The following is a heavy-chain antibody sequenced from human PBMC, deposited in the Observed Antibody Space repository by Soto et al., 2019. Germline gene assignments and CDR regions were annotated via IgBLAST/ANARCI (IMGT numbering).Heavy chain of an antibody. CDR1: GGSISSYY. CDR3: ARDVADPDYYYYYMDV. J-gene: IGHJ6*03. V-gene: IGHV4-59*01. Sequence: SETLSLTCTVSGGSISSYYWSWIRQPPGKGLEWIGYIYYSGSTNYNPSLKSRVTISVDTSKNQFSLKLSSVTAADTAVYYCARDVADPDYYYYYMDVWGKGTTVTVSS. CDR2: IYYSGST.